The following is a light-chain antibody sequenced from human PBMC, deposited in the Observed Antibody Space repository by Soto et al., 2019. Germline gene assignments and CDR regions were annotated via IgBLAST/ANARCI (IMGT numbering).Light chain of an antibody. CDR3: CSYAGSYV. CDR2: DVS. Sequence: QSVLTQPRSVSGSPGQSVPISCTGPSSDVGGYNYVSWYQQHPGKAPKLMIYDVSKRPSGVPDRFSGSKSGNTASLTISGLRAEDEADYYCCSYAGSYVFGTGTKVTVL. V-gene: IGLV2-11*01. CDR1: SSDVGGYNY. J-gene: IGLJ1*01.